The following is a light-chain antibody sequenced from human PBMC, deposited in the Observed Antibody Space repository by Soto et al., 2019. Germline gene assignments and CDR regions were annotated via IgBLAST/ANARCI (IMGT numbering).Light chain of an antibody. CDR1: SSDVGGYNF. V-gene: IGLV2-14*01. CDR2: EVS. CDR3: SSYTSSSTL. Sequence: QSALTQPASVSGSPGQSITISCTATSSDVGGYNFVSWYQHHPGKAPKVMIYEVSNRPSGVSNRFSGSKSGNTASLTISRLQAEDEAVYYCSSYTSSSTLFGGGTKLTVL. J-gene: IGLJ2*01.